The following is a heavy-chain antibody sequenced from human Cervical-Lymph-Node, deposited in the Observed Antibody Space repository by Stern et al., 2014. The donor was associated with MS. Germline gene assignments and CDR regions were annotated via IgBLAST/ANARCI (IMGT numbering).Heavy chain of an antibody. Sequence: QLVQSEAEGKKPGSSVKVSCKASGGTFSSYAISWVRQAPGQGLEWMGGIIPIFGTANNAQRFQGRVTISADESTSTAYMELSSLRSEDTAVYYCAREGRDGYNFSDYWCQGTLVTVSS. CDR3: AREGRDGYNFSDY. CDR2: IIPIFGTA. D-gene: IGHD5-24*01. J-gene: IGHJ4*02. CDR1: GGTFSSYA. V-gene: IGHV1-69*01.